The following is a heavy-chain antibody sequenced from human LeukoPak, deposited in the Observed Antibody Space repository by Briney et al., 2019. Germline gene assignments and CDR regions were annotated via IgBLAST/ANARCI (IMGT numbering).Heavy chain of an antibody. CDR3: ARASRHTGAAGYYYYYYMDV. D-gene: IGHD6-13*01. Sequence: SETLSLTCTVSGGSISSYYWSWIRQPAGKGLEWIGRIYTSGSTNYNPSLKSRVTMSVDTSKNQFFLKLSSVTAADTAVYYCARASRHTGAAGYYYYYYMDVWGKGTTVTVSS. CDR1: GGSISSYY. CDR2: IYTSGST. V-gene: IGHV4-4*07. J-gene: IGHJ6*03.